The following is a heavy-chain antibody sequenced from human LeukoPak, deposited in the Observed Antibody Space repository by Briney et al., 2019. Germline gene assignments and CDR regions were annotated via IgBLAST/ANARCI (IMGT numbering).Heavy chain of an antibody. CDR1: GFTVTSND. CDR3: AREQVATIRGAFEI. V-gene: IGHV3-53*01. J-gene: IGHJ3*02. CDR2: IYSGGIT. Sequence: GGSLRLSCAASGFTVTSNDMSWVRQAPRKGLEWVSLIYSGGITYYAESVKGRFTITRDNSKNTLYLQMNSLRAEDAAVYYCAREQVATIRGAFEIWGQGTMVTVSS. D-gene: IGHD1-26*01.